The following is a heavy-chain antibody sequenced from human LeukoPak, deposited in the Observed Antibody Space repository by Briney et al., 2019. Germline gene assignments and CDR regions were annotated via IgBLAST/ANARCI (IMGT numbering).Heavy chain of an antibody. V-gene: IGHV1-69*13. J-gene: IGHJ6*03. CDR2: IIPIFGTA. D-gene: IGHD3-22*01. Sequence: SVEVSCKASGGTFSSYAISWVRQAPGQGLEWMGGIIPIFGTANYAQKFQGRVTITADESTSTAYMELSSLRSEDTAVYYCAREGYYDSSGYLSYYYMDVWGKGTTVTISS. CDR1: GGTFSSYA. CDR3: AREGYYDSSGYLSYYYMDV.